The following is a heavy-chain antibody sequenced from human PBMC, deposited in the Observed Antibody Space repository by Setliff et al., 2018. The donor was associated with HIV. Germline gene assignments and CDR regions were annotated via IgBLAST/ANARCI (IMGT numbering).Heavy chain of an antibody. D-gene: IGHD2-21*01. CDR2: INTYNGHT. Sequence: GASVKVSCKTSGDLFTSYAFNWVRQAPGQGLEWMGWINTYNGHTNYAEKFQDRVTMTTDTSTRTVYMELRRLTSDDTARYDCTRGAIYCGNDGCHRYFFDFWGQGTLVTVSS. V-gene: IGHV1-18*01. J-gene: IGHJ4*02. CDR1: GDLFTSYA. CDR3: TRGAIYCGNDGCHRYFFDF.